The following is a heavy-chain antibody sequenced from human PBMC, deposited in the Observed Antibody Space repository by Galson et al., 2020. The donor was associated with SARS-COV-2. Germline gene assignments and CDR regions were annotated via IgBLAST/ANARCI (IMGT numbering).Heavy chain of an antibody. CDR3: AREGIVVVVAATPLDH. D-gene: IGHD2-15*01. Sequence: GGSLRLSCAASGFTFSSYAMHWVRQAPGKGLEWVAVISYDGSNKYYADSVKGRFTISRDNSKNTLYLQMNSLRAEDTAVYYCAREGIVVVVAATPLDHWGQGTLVTVSS. J-gene: IGHJ4*02. CDR2: ISYDGSNK. CDR1: GFTFSSYA. V-gene: IGHV3-30*01.